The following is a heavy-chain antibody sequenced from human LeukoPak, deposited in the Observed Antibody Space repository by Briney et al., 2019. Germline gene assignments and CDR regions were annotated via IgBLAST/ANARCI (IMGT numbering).Heavy chain of an antibody. Sequence: SGGSLRLSCAASGFTFSSYGMHWVRQAPGKGLEWVAVIWYDGSNKYYADSVKGRFTISRDNSKNTLYLQMNSLRAEDTAVYYRAKGAAIWRGPLCYFDYWGQGTLVTVSS. CDR2: IWYDGSNK. V-gene: IGHV3-33*06. CDR1: GFTFSSYG. CDR3: AKGAAIWRGPLCYFDY. D-gene: IGHD3-3*01. J-gene: IGHJ4*02.